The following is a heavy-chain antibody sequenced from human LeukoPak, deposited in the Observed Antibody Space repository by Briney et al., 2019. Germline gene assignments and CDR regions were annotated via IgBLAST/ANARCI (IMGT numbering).Heavy chain of an antibody. D-gene: IGHD6-19*01. CDR2: ISGYNGNT. V-gene: IGHV1-18*01. Sequence: ASVKVSCKASGYIFSTYGISWVRQAPGQGLEWMGCISGYNGNTNYAQKLQGRVTMTTDASTSTAYMELRSLRSDDTAVYYCARRRSEEFDFDCWGQGTLVTVS. CDR1: GYIFSTYG. J-gene: IGHJ4*02. CDR3: ARRRSEEFDFDC.